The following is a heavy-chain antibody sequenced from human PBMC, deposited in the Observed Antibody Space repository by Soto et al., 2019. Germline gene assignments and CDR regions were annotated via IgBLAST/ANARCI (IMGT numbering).Heavy chain of an antibody. D-gene: IGHD3-3*01. CDR2: IYYSGST. CDR1: GGSISSGGYY. Sequence: PSETLSLTCTVSGGSISSGGYYWIWIRQHPGKGLEGIGYIYYSGSTYYNPSLKSRVTIPVDTSKNQFSLKLSSVTAADTAVYYCARDVEGEWLLQKGADAFDIWGQGTMVTVSS. J-gene: IGHJ3*02. V-gene: IGHV4-31*03. CDR3: ARDVEGEWLLQKGADAFDI.